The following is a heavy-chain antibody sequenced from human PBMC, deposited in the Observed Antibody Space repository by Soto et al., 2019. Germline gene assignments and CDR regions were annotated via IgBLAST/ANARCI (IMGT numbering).Heavy chain of an antibody. D-gene: IGHD4-17*01. CDR2: MNPNSGNT. CDR1: GYTFTSHD. V-gene: IGHV1-8*01. CDR3: ARWDYGDYARFDY. Sequence: QVQLVQSGAEVKKSGASVKVSCKASGYTFTSHDINWVRQATGQGLEWMGWMNPNSGNTGYAQKYQGRATLTWKPXISTAYMELSSLRSEDTAVYYCARWDYGDYARFDYWGQGTLVTVSS. J-gene: IGHJ4*02.